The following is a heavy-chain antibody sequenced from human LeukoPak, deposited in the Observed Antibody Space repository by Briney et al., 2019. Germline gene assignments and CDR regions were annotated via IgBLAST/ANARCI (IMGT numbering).Heavy chain of an antibody. Sequence: ASVKVSCKASGCTFTGYYMHWVRQAPGQGLEWMGWINPNSGGTNYAQKFQGRVTMTRDTSISTAYMELSRLRSDDTAVYYCARDRADYYDSSGYCVWGQGTLVTVSS. CDR1: GCTFTGYY. D-gene: IGHD3-22*01. CDR2: INPNSGGT. V-gene: IGHV1-2*02. J-gene: IGHJ4*02. CDR3: ARDRADYYDSSGYCV.